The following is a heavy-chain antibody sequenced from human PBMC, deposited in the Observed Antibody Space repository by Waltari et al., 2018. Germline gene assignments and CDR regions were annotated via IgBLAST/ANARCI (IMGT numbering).Heavy chain of an antibody. Sequence: QVHLQASRPGLVKPSETLSLTCTVSGDSISSYYWSWIRQPPGKGLEWIGYISYTGSTNYNPSLKSRVTFSVDTSKNQFSLKLSSATAADTAVYYCARALVTTRIYFDYWGLGTLVTVSS. CDR3: ARALVTTRIYFDY. J-gene: IGHJ4*02. CDR2: ISYTGST. CDR1: GDSISSYY. V-gene: IGHV4-59*08. D-gene: IGHD5-12*01.